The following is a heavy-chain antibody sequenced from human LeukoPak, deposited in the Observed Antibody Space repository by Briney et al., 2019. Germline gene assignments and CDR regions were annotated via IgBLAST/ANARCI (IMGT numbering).Heavy chain of an antibody. D-gene: IGHD5-24*01. CDR3: AKRGRDGYNYDF. Sequence: EGSLRLSCTASGFTFSSYAMSWVRQAPGKGLEWASDISGSGGSTYYADSVKGRFTISRDNSKNTLYLQMNSLRAEDTAVYYCAKRGRDGYNYDFWGQGTLVTVSS. CDR1: GFTFSSYA. CDR2: ISGSGGST. J-gene: IGHJ4*02. V-gene: IGHV3-23*01.